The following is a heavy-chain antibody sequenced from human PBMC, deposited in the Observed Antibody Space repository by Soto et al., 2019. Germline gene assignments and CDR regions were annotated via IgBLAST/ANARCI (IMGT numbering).Heavy chain of an antibody. CDR1: GGSISSSSYY. CDR2: IYYSGST. V-gene: IGHV4-39*01. D-gene: IGHD3-10*01. J-gene: IGHJ3*02. CDR3: AIYYGSGSYYSRDDAFDI. Sequence: PSETLSLTCTVSGGSISSSSYYWGWIRQPPGKGLEWIGSIYYSGSTYYNPSLKSRVTISVDTSKNQFSLKLSSVTAADTAVYYCAIYYGSGSYYSRDDAFDIWGQGTMVTVSS.